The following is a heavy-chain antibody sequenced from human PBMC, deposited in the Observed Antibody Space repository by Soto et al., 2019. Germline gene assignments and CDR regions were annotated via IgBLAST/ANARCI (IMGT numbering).Heavy chain of an antibody. CDR1: GFSLTTSGVG. Sequence: QITLKESGPTLVRPTQTLTLTCTFSGFSLTTSGVGVGWIRQPPGKPLEWLAVIYWDDDKRYSSSLKIRLTITKDTSKNQVVLTMTNMDPVDTATYYCAHHPYYGLGSYSFDYWGQGTLVTVSS. CDR3: AHHPYYGLGSYSFDY. CDR2: IYWDDDK. V-gene: IGHV2-5*02. J-gene: IGHJ4*02. D-gene: IGHD3-10*01.